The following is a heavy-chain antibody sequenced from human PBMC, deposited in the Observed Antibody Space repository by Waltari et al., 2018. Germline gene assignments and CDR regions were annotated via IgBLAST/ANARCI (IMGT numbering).Heavy chain of an antibody. V-gene: IGHV1-8*01. D-gene: IGHD4-4*01. CDR3: ARRGGLTGYSRGLLGY. CDR2: MNPHTVNT. J-gene: IGHJ4*02. CDR1: GYTFTTYD. Sequence: QVQLVQSGAEAKEPGASVRVSCKASGYTFTTYDIMWVRQATGRGLEWMGWMNPHTVNTGFAQKFQGRLAMTTDISRSTAYLEIRDLRSEDSAIYYCARRGGLTGYSRGLLGYWGQGTLVTVSS.